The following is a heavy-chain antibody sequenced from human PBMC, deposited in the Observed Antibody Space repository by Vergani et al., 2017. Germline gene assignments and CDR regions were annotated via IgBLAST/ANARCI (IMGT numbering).Heavy chain of an antibody. Sequence: QLQLQESGPGLVKPSETLSLTCTVCGGSISSSSYYWGWIRQPPGKGLEWIGSIYYSGSTYYNPSLKSRVTISVDTSKNQFSLKLSSVTAADTAVYYCARGSSGLTFDYWGQGTLVTVSS. CDR2: IYYSGST. V-gene: IGHV4-39*01. CDR3: ARGSSGLTFDY. D-gene: IGHD6-19*01. CDR1: GGSISSSSYY. J-gene: IGHJ4*02.